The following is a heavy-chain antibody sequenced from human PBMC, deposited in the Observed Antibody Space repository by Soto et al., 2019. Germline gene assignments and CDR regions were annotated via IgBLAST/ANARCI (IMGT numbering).Heavy chain of an antibody. CDR3: AKDKPSRYDDHRVFDY. Sequence: GGSLRLSCAASGFTLSSYGMTWVRQAPGKGLEWVSSISGSGGSTDYADSVKGRFTISRDNSKNTLYLQMNSLRAEDTAVYYCAKDKPSRYDDHRVFDYWGRGTLVTVSS. CDR1: GFTLSSYG. CDR2: ISGSGGST. J-gene: IGHJ4*02. V-gene: IGHV3-23*01. D-gene: IGHD5-12*01.